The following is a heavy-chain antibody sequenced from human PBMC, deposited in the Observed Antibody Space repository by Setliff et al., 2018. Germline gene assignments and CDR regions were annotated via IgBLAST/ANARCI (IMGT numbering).Heavy chain of an antibody. CDR1: GYTFTNYD. D-gene: IGHD6-19*01. J-gene: IGHJ4*02. V-gene: IGHV1-8*02. Sequence: ASVKVSCKASGYTFTNYDINWVRQATGQGLEWMGWMSPNSGDTGYAQKFQGRVTMTRDTSINTAYMEVSSLRSEGTAVYYCARGQLAVAGSAVDYWGQGTLVTVSS. CDR3: ARGQLAVAGSAVDY. CDR2: MSPNSGDT.